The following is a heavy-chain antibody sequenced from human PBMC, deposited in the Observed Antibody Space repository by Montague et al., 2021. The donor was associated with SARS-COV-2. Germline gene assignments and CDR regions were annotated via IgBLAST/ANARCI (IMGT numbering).Heavy chain of an antibody. Sequence: SLRLSCAASGFTFSIYAIHWVRRAPGKGLEYVSAIGDRGINTYYADSVKGRFTISRDDSKNTVYLQMGSLKTEGMAVYYCAKEVPRWYFDLWGRGTPVTVSS. CDR3: AKEVPRWYFDL. CDR1: GFTFSIYA. V-gene: IGHV3-64*02. CDR2: IGDRGINT. J-gene: IGHJ2*01.